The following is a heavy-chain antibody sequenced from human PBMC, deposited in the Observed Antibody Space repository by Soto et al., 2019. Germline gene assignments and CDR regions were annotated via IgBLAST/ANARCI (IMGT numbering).Heavy chain of an antibody. D-gene: IGHD4-17*01. Sequence: QVQLVESGGGLVKPGGSLRLSCATSGFIFSDYYMHWIRQAPGKGLEWISYISGNGRIIQYADSAKGRFTISRDTAQNSLSLQMNSLRAADTALYFCARDFDADSRTDFDYWGQGTLVTVSS. V-gene: IGHV3-11*01. CDR3: ARDFDADSRTDFDY. CDR2: ISGNGRII. J-gene: IGHJ4*02. CDR1: GFIFSDYY.